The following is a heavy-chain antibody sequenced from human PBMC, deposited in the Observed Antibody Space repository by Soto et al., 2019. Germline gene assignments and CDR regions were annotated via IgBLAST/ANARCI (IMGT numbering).Heavy chain of an antibody. J-gene: IGHJ5*02. V-gene: IGHV4-31*03. Sequence: PSETLSLTCSVSGGSISSGGHYWSWIRQHPGKGPEWIGYICYSGSTYYNPSLKSRVTISVDTSKNQFSLKLSSVTAADTAVYYCARDKHCSSTSCYRGSGSWFDPWGQGTLVTVSS. CDR2: ICYSGST. D-gene: IGHD2-2*01. CDR3: ARDKHCSSTSCYRGSGSWFDP. CDR1: GGSISSGGHY.